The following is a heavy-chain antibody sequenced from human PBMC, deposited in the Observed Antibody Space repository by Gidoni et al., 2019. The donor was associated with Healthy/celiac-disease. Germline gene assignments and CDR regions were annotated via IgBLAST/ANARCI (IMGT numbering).Heavy chain of an antibody. CDR2: IYYSGST. V-gene: IGHV4-39*01. D-gene: IGHD6-13*01. Sequence: QLQLQESGPGLVKPSETLSLTCTVSGGSISSSSYYWGWIRQPPGKGLEWIGSIYYSGSTYYNPSLKSRVTISVDTSKNQFSLKLSSVTAADTAVYYCAIEGIAAAGTRGAFDIWGQGTMVTVSS. CDR1: GGSISSSSYY. J-gene: IGHJ3*02. CDR3: AIEGIAAAGTRGAFDI.